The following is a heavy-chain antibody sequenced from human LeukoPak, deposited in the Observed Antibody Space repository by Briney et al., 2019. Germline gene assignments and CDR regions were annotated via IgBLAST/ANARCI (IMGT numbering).Heavy chain of an antibody. D-gene: IGHD3-22*01. J-gene: IGHJ4*02. CDR3: ARDSSPPVATRYYYDSSGYYVY. CDR2: INPNSGGT. V-gene: IGHV1-2*02. CDR1: GYTFTGYY. Sequence: GASVKVSCKASGYTFTGYYMHWVRQAPGQGLEWMGWINPNSGGTNYAQKFQGRVTMTRDTSISTAYMELSRLRSDDTAVYYCARDSSPPVATRYYYDSSGYYVYWGQGTLVTVSS.